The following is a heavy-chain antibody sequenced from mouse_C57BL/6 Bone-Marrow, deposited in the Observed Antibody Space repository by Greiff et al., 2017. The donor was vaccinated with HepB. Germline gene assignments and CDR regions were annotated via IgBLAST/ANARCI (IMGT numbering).Heavy chain of an antibody. CDR2: INPSSGYT. CDR3: ARGNYYGSSWFAY. CDR1: GYTFTSYT. Sequence: QVQLQQSGAELARPGASVKMSCKASGYTFTSYTMHWVKQRPGQGLEWIGYINPSSGYTKYNQKFKDKATLTADKSSSTAYMQLSSLTSEDSAVYYCARGNYYGSSWFAYWGQGTLVTVSA. V-gene: IGHV1-4*01. D-gene: IGHD1-1*01. J-gene: IGHJ3*01.